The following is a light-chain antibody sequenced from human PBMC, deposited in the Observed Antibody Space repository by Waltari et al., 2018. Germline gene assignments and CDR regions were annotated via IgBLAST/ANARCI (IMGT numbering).Light chain of an antibody. CDR3: QQRSHWWT. CDR1: PSVGSY. J-gene: IGKJ1*01. Sequence: EVVLTQSPVPMSMSPGERATLSCRASPSVGSYLAWYPPRIGQPPRLLIFDATKRATGIPARFSGSGSETDFTLTISGLEPEDFAVYYCQQRSHWWTFGQGTKVEIK. V-gene: IGKV3-11*01. CDR2: DAT.